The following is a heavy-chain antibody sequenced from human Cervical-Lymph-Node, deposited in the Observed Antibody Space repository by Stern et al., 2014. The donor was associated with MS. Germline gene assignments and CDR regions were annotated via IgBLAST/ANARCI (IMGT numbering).Heavy chain of an antibody. J-gene: IGHJ4*02. CDR1: GFPFADYA. CDR3: AKGSVGIAAPRNFDY. V-gene: IGHV3-9*01. D-gene: IGHD6-13*01. Sequence: VQLVESGGGLVQPGMSLRLSCAASGFPFADYALHWVRQAPGKGLEWVSGMSWTSGSIGYADSVKGRFTISRDNAKNSLYLQMNSLRTEDTAFYYCAKGSVGIAAPRNFDYWGQGTLVTVSS. CDR2: MSWTSGSI.